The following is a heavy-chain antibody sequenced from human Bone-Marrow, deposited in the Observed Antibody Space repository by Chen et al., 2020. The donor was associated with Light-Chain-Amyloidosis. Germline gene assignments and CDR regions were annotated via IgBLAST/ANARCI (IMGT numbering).Heavy chain of an antibody. CDR3: AREWFGELPYGILGY. CDR1: GFTFSGYW. D-gene: IGHD3-10*01. CDR2: INTEGSTT. Sequence: EVRLVESGRGLVQPGGSLRLSCAASGFTFSGYWMHWVRQAPGKGLVWVSRINTEGSTTRYADSVKGRFTISRDNAKSTLYLQMNSLRAEDTAVYYCAREWFGELPYGILGYWGQGTLVTVSS. J-gene: IGHJ4*02. V-gene: IGHV3-74*01.